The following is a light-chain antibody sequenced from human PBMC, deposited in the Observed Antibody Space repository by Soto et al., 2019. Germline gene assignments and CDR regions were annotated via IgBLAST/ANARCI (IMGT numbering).Light chain of an antibody. Sequence: EIVLTQSPATLSLSPGERATLSCRASQSVSSYLAWYQQKPGQAPRLLIYDASNRATGIPARFSGGVSGTDFTLTISSLEPDDFAVYYCQQRSNWRFTFGPGTRVDIK. CDR2: DAS. V-gene: IGKV3-11*01. CDR3: QQRSNWRFT. J-gene: IGKJ3*01. CDR1: QSVSSY.